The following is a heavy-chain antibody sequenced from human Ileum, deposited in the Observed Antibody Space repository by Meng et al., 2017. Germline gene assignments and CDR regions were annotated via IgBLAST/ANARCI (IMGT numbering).Heavy chain of an antibody. J-gene: IGHJ5*02. V-gene: IGHV4-31*03. CDR1: GGSISSGGYY. CDR3: ARVRRGLGLRFDP. D-gene: IGHD3/OR15-3a*01. CDR2: IFYSGST. Sequence: QVRLQEPGPGLVKPSQTLSLTCTVSGGSISSGGYYWGWIRQHPGKGLEWIGYIFYSGSTYYNSSLKSRINISVDTSKNQFSLKVSSVPAADTAVYYCARVRRGLGLRFDPWGQGTLVTVSS.